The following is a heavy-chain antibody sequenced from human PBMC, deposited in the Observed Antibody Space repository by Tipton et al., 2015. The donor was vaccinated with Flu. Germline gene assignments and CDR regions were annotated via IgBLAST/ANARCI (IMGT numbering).Heavy chain of an antibody. Sequence: QVQLVQSGAEVKKPGSSVKVSCKASGGTFSSYAISWVRQAPGQGLEWMGIINPSGGSTSYAQKFQGRVTMTRDTSTSTVYMELSSLRSEDTAVYYCARDQDYDSSGYCDYWGQGTLVTVSS. D-gene: IGHD3-22*01. CDR1: GGTFSSYA. CDR3: ARDQDYDSSGYCDY. V-gene: IGHV1-46*01. J-gene: IGHJ4*02. CDR2: INPSGGST.